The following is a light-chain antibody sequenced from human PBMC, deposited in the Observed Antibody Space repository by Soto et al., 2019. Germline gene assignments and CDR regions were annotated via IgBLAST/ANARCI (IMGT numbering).Light chain of an antibody. V-gene: IGKV1-27*01. CDR3: QKYNSAPFT. CDR1: QGISNF. Sequence: DIQMTQSPSSLSASVGDRVTITCRASQGISNFLAWYRQIPGKVPEVLIYGASTLQSGVPSRFSGSGSETDFTLTISSLQPADVATYYCQKYNSAPFTFGPGTKVDIK. CDR2: GAS. J-gene: IGKJ3*01.